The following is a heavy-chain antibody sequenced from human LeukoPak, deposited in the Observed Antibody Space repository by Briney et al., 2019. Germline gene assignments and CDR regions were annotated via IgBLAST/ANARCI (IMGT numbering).Heavy chain of an antibody. J-gene: IGHJ4*02. CDR1: GFTFSSYA. Sequence: GGSLRLSCAASGFTFSSYAMSWVRQAPGKGLEWVSTISSSGDNTYYADSVKGRFTISRDNSKNTMYLQMNRLRAQDTALYYCANTYYDFWSGYSFDYWGQGTLVTVSS. V-gene: IGHV3-23*01. CDR3: ANTYYDFWSGYSFDY. CDR2: ISSSGDNT. D-gene: IGHD3-3*01.